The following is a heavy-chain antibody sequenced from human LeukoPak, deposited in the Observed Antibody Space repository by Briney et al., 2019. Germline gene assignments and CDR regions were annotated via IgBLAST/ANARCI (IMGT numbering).Heavy chain of an antibody. CDR3: AKGESITSAWFDS. J-gene: IGHJ5*01. CDR2: VEHDGTKK. Sequence: GGSLRLSCATSGFTFNTHGMHWVRQAPGKGPEWVAFVEHDGTKKYLDSVKGRFTISRDNSKNTLYLQINSLRGEDTAVYYCAKGESITSAWFDSWGQGTLVTVSS. V-gene: IGHV3-30*02. CDR1: GFTFNTHG. D-gene: IGHD5-24*01.